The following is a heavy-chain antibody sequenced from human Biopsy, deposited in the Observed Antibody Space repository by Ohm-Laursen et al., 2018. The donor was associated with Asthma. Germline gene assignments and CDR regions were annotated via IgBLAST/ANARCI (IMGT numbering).Heavy chain of an antibody. CDR3: ARTYYDFLTGQVKDVFGV. CDR1: GYNFISVA. V-gene: IGHV1-3*04. CDR2: VNTGNGGT. J-gene: IGHJ3*01. D-gene: IGHD3-9*01. Sequence: GASVKVSCKASGYNFISVAIHWVRQAPGQRLGWMGWVNTGNGGTKYSQKFQGRVTITRDTSASTAYMELRSLRSEDTATYYCARTYYDFLTGQVKDVFGVWGQGTMVTVSS.